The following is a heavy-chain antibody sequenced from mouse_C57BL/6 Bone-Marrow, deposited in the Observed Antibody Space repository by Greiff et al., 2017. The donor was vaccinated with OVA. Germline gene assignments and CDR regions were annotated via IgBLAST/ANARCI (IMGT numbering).Heavy chain of an antibody. CDR3: ARETAQAAAWFAY. D-gene: IGHD3-2*02. J-gene: IGHJ3*01. Sequence: DVKLVESGGGLVKPGGSLKLSCAASGFTFSSYAMSWVRQTPEKRLEWVATLSDGGSYTYYPDNVKGRFTISRDNAKNNLYLQMSHLKSEDTAMYYCARETAQAAAWFAYWGQGTLVTVSA. CDR1: GFTFSSYA. V-gene: IGHV5-4*01. CDR2: LSDGGSYT.